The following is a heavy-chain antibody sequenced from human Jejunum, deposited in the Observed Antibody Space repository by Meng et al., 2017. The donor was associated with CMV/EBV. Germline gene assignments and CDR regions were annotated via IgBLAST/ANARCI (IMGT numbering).Heavy chain of an antibody. CDR2: VYYSGTT. Sequence: CNVSGVSISAYYWSWIRQSPGKGLEYIGYVYYSGTTKYNPSLKSRVTISIDTSKNHFSLRLTSVTAADTAIYYCARDLGTGLVDYWGQGTLVTVSS. V-gene: IGHV4-59*01. CDR1: GVSISAYY. CDR3: ARDLGTGLVDY. D-gene: IGHD1-1*01. J-gene: IGHJ4*02.